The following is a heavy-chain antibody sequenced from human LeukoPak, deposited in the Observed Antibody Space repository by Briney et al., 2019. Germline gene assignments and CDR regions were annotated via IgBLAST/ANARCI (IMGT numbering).Heavy chain of an antibody. Sequence: SETLSLTCTVSGGSISSSSYYWGWLRQPPGKGLEWIGSIACSGSTYYNPSLKSRTTISVDTSKSQFSLQLSSVTAADTAVYYCARQLGRYSYGLYLYYSDYWGQGTLVTVSS. J-gene: IGHJ4*02. D-gene: IGHD5-18*01. CDR1: GGSISSSSYY. CDR3: ARQLGRYSYGLYLYYSDY. CDR2: IACSGST. V-gene: IGHV4-39*01.